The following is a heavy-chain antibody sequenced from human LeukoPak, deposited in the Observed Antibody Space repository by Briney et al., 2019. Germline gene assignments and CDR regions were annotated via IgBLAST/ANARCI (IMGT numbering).Heavy chain of an antibody. CDR1: GFTFSSSG. V-gene: IGHV3-30*18. CDR3: AKDSLSYSSGWYNLGYFDY. Sequence: GRSLRLSCAASGFTFSSSGMHWVRQAPGKGLEWVAFISYDGGNTDYADSVKGRFTISRDNSKNTLYLQMNSLRAEDTAVYYCAKDSLSYSSGWYNLGYFDYWGQGTLVTVSS. D-gene: IGHD6-19*01. CDR2: ISYDGGNT. J-gene: IGHJ4*02.